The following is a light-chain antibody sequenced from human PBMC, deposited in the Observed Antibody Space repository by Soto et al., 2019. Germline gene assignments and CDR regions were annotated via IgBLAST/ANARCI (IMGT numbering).Light chain of an antibody. CDR1: QSVSRY. Sequence: EIVLTQSPATLSLSPGERATLSCRASQSVSRYLAWYQPKPGQAPRLLLYDASNRATGIPARFSGSGYGTVCTLTISSLAPEDFAVYYCHQRSNCPYTRGQGTKLEIK. CDR2: DAS. CDR3: HQRSNCPYT. V-gene: IGKV3-11*01. J-gene: IGKJ2*01.